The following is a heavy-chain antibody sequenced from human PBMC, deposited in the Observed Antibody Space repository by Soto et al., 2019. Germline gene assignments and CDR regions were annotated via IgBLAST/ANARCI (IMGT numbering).Heavy chain of an antibody. CDR1: GFTFSSYG. CDR2: ISYDGSNK. V-gene: IGHV3-30*03. CDR3: ARVGSGWYYFDY. J-gene: IGHJ4*02. D-gene: IGHD6-19*01. Sequence: LRLSCAASGFTFSSYGMHWVRQAPGKGLEWVAVISYDGSNKYYADSVKGRFTISRDNSKNTLYLQMNSLRAEDTAVYYCARVGSGWYYFDYWGQGKLVTVSS.